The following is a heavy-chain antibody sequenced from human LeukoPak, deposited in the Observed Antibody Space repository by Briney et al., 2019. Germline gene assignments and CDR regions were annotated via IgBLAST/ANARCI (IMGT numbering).Heavy chain of an antibody. CDR1: GFTFSSYS. Sequence: GGSLRLSCAASGFTFSSYSMNWVRQAPGKGLEWVSSISSSSSYIYYADSVKGRFTTSRDNAKNSLYLQMNSLRAEDTAVYYCAKGTGPAATYYYYYYMDVWGKGTTVTVSS. J-gene: IGHJ6*03. V-gene: IGHV3-21*01. CDR2: ISSSSSYI. D-gene: IGHD2-2*01. CDR3: AKGTGPAATYYYYYYMDV.